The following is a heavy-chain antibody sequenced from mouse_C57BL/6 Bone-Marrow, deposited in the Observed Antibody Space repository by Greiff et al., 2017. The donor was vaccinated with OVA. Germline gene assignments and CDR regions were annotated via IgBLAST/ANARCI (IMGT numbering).Heavy chain of an antibody. D-gene: IGHD1-1*01. CDR3: ARSITTVVEYFDY. CDR1: GYAFTNYL. Sequence: QVQLQQSGAELVRPGTSVKVSCKASGYAFTNYLIEWVKQRPGQGLEWIGVINPGSGGTNYNEKFKGKATLTADKSSSTAYMQLSSLTSEDSAVYFCARSITTVVEYFDYWGQGTTLTVSS. V-gene: IGHV1-54*01. CDR2: INPGSGGT. J-gene: IGHJ2*01.